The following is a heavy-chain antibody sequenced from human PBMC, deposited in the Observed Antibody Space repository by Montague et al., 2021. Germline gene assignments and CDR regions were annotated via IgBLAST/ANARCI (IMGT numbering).Heavy chain of an antibody. CDR2: IYYNGST. CDR3: ARSLYCKGGSCYSGFDP. CDR1: GGSTSGTSYY. D-gene: IGHD2-15*01. Sequence: SETLSLTCTVSGGSTSGTSYYWGWIRQPPGKELEFIGVIYYNGSTYHNPSLKSRVTASIDTSKNQFSLKLISVTAADTAVYFCARSLYCKGGSCYSGFDPWGQGTLVTVSS. V-gene: IGHV4-39*01. J-gene: IGHJ5*02.